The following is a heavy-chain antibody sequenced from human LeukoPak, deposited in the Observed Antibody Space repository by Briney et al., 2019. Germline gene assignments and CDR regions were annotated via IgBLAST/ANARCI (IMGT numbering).Heavy chain of an antibody. CDR1: GYTFTDYY. D-gene: IGHD2-21*01. CDR2: LNPNSGGT. Sequence: GASVKVSCKASGYTFTDYYMHWVRQAPGQGLEWMGWLNPNSGGTKYAKKFQGRVTMTRDTSITTAYMELNRLRSDDTAVYYCARDPTIFGMDVWGQGTTVTVSS. CDR3: ARDPTIFGMDV. J-gene: IGHJ6*02. V-gene: IGHV1-2*02.